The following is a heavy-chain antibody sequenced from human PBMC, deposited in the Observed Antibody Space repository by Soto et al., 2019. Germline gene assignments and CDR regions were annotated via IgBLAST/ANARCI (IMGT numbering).Heavy chain of an antibody. Sequence: QVQLQESGPGLVKPSETLSLTCTVSGGSISSYYWSWIRQPPGKGLEWIGYIYYSGSTNYNPSLMIRGTISVDTSKNQFSLKLSSVAAADTAVYYCARVPTAAAGNKVVDYYYYYGMDVWGQGTTVTVSS. CDR3: ARVPTAAAGNKVVDYYYYYGMDV. D-gene: IGHD6-13*01. CDR1: GGSISSYY. V-gene: IGHV4-59*01. CDR2: IYYSGST. J-gene: IGHJ6*02.